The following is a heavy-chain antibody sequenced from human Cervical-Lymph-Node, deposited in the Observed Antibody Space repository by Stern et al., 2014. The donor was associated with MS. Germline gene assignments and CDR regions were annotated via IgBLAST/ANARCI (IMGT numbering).Heavy chain of an antibody. D-gene: IGHD5/OR15-5a*01. CDR2: VNANGGSA. CDR1: GYTFIRYS. CDR3: ATLYDSSGNYGMEV. J-gene: IGHJ6*02. V-gene: IGHV1-46*01. Sequence: VQLVESGAEVKKPGASVKVSCKGSGYTFIRYSIQWVRQAPGQGLEWMGIVNANGGSARYAQKFQGRVTMASDTSTSTVSMELSSLRSEDTAVYYCATLYDSSGNYGMEVWGQGTTVIVSS.